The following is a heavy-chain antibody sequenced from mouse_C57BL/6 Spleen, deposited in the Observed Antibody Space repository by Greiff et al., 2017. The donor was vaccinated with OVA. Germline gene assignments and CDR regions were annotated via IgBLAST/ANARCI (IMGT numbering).Heavy chain of an antibody. Sequence: EVKLVESGPGLVKPSQSLSLTCSVTGYSITSGYYWNWIRQFPGNKLEWMGYISYDGSNNYNPSLKNRISITRDTSKNQFFLKLNSVTTEDTATYYCARDWDVRYFDVWGTGTTVTVSS. CDR3: ARDWDVRYFDV. J-gene: IGHJ1*03. CDR1: GYSITSGYY. D-gene: IGHD4-1*01. CDR2: ISYDGSN. V-gene: IGHV3-6*01.